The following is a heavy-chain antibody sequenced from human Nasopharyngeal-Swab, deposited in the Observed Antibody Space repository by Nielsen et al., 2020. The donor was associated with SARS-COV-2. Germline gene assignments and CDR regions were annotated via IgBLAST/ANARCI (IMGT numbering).Heavy chain of an antibody. CDR2: ISSSGSTI. CDR3: ARGCVLTGPSCYYYGMDV. Sequence: GGSLRPSCAASGFTFSDYYMSWIRQAPGKGLEWVSYISSSGSTIYYADSVKGRFTISRDNAKNSLYLQMNSLRAEDTAVYYCARGCVLTGPSCYYYGMDVWGQGTTVTVSS. D-gene: IGHD3-9*01. J-gene: IGHJ6*02. V-gene: IGHV3-11*04. CDR1: GFTFSDYY.